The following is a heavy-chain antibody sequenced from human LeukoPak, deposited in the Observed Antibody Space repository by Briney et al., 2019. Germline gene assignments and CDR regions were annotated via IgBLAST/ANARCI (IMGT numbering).Heavy chain of an antibody. J-gene: IGHJ6*02. CDR3: AKSKCTTTCYGGDV. V-gene: IGHV3-53*01. CDR1: GFTVSSNY. D-gene: IGHD2/OR15-2a*01. CDR2: IYSSGNT. Sequence: GGSLRLSCAASGFTVSSNYMSWVRQAPGKGLEWVSVIYSSGNTFYADSVKGRFTISRDNSKNTLSLQMSSLRAEDTAVYYCAKSKCTTTCYGGDVWGQGTTVTVSS.